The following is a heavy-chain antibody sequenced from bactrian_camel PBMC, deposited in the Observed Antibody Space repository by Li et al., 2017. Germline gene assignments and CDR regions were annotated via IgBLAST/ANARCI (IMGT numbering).Heavy chain of an antibody. V-gene: IGHV3S53*01. CDR3: DTSPPYS. J-gene: IGHJ4*01. CDR1: GYTYSPYC. D-gene: IGHD2*01. Sequence: VQLVESGGGTVQAGGSLRLSCVASGYTYSPYCMGWFRQAPGKEREGVAFLDSDGSTTYADSVKGRFTISKDNAKNTLFLQMNSLKSEDTALYRCDTSPPYSRGQGTQVTVS. CDR2: LDSDGST.